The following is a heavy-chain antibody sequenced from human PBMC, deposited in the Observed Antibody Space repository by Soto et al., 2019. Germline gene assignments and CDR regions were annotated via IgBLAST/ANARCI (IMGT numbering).Heavy chain of an antibody. CDR3: ARDLGGWPDY. D-gene: IGHD2-15*01. V-gene: IGHV1-3*01. CDR2: INAGNVNT. Sequence: ASVKVSCKASGYTFTSYAMHWVRQAPGQRQEWMGWINAGNVNTKYSQKFQGRVTITRDTSASTAYMELSSLRSEDTAVYYCARDLGGWPDYWGQGTLVTVSS. CDR1: GYTFTSYA. J-gene: IGHJ4*02.